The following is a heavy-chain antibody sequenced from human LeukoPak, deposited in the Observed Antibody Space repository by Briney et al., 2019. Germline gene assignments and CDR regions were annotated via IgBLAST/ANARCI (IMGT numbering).Heavy chain of an antibody. V-gene: IGHV4-4*09. Sequence: SETLSLTCSVSGGSISNYYWSWIRQPPGQGLEWIGYVYISGSTNYNPSLRSRVTIALDTSKRQFPLKLSSVTAADTALYYCARIPLGYSGAYYFDSWGQGTLVTVSS. CDR2: VYISGST. D-gene: IGHD5-12*01. CDR3: ARIPLGYSGAYYFDS. CDR1: GGSISNYY. J-gene: IGHJ4*02.